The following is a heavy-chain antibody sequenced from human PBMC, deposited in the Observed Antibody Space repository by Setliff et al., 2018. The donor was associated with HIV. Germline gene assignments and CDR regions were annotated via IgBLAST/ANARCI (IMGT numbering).Heavy chain of an antibody. D-gene: IGHD3-3*01. CDR3: AKGSGKITIYYYYMDV. CDR2: ISGSGDTT. V-gene: IGHV3-23*01. CDR1: GFTFSNYA. Sequence: PGGSLRLSCAASGFTFSNYAMTWVRQAPGKGLEWVSGISGSGDTTNYADSVKGRFTISRDNSKNTLYLQMNSLRAEDTAVYYCAKGSGKITIYYYYMDVWGKGTTVTVSS. J-gene: IGHJ6*03.